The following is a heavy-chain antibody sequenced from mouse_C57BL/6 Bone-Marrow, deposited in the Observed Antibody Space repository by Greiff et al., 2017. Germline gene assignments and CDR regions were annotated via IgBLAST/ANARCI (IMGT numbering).Heavy chain of an antibody. CDR1: GYSITSGYY. CDR3: ARDMGYGSCYGFAY. V-gene: IGHV3-6*01. J-gene: IGHJ3*01. D-gene: IGHD1-1*01. CDR2: ISYDGSN. Sequence: EVKLMESGPGLVKPSQSLSLTCSVTGYSITSGYYWNWIRQFPGNKLEWMGYISYDGSNNYNPSLKTRISITRDTSKNQFFLKLNAVTTEDTATYYCARDMGYGSCYGFAYWGQGTLVTVSA.